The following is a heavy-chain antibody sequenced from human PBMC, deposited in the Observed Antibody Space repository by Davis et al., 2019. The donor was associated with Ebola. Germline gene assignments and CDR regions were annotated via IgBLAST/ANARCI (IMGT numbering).Heavy chain of an antibody. CDR1: GYSFTTYG. V-gene: IGHV7-4-1*02. D-gene: IGHD1-26*01. CDR3: ARDRWELHHLLRASDAFDI. Sequence: ASVKVSCKASGYSFTTYGMNWVRQAPGQGLEWMGWININTGNPTYAQGFTGRFVFSLDTSVSTAYLQISSLKAEDTAVYYCARDRWELHHLLRASDAFDIWGQGTMVTVSS. CDR2: ININTGNP. J-gene: IGHJ3*02.